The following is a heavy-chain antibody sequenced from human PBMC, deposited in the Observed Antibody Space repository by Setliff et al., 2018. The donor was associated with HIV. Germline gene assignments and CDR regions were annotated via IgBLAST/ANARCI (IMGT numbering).Heavy chain of an antibody. D-gene: IGHD3-3*01. CDR3: GRGSRITSFGVVKGTNWFDP. Sequence: PSETLSLTCAVYGGSFSGYYWSWIRQPPGKGLEWIGEINDSGSTNYNPSLKSRVTMSVDTSKNQFSLKLNSVTAADTAVYYCGRGSRITSFGVVKGTNWFDPWGQGTLVTVSS. V-gene: IGHV4-34*01. CDR1: GGSFSGYY. CDR2: INDSGST. J-gene: IGHJ5*02.